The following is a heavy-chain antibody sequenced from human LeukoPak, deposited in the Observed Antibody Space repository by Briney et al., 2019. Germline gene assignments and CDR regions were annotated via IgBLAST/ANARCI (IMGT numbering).Heavy chain of an antibody. Sequence: ASVKPSCTAAGYTFTSYAMDWIRQAPGQRLEWMGWINAGNGNTKYSQEFPGRVTITRDSSASRPYMKLSSLRSEDMAVYCCARSIGDYVWGSYRYHSLDYWGQGTLVTVSS. V-gene: IGHV1-3*03. CDR3: ARSIGDYVWGSYRYHSLDY. CDR1: GYTFTSYA. CDR2: INAGNGNT. J-gene: IGHJ4*02. D-gene: IGHD3-16*02.